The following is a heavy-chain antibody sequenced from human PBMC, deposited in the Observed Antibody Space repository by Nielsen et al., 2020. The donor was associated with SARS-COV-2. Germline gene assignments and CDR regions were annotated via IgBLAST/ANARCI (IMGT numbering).Heavy chain of an antibody. CDR2: ISSNGGST. CDR1: GFTFSSYA. Sequence: GESLKISCSASGFTFSSYAMHWVRQAPGKGLEYVSAISSNGGSTYYADSVKGRFTISRDNSKNTLYLQMNSLRAEDTAVYYCARESRYCSGGSCYPLGFDYWGQGTLVTVSS. V-gene: IGHV3-64*04. CDR3: ARESRYCSGGSCYPLGFDY. J-gene: IGHJ4*02. D-gene: IGHD2-15*01.